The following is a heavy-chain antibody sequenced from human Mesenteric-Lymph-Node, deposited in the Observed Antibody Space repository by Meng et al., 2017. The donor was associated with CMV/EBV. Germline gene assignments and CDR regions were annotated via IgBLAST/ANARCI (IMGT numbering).Heavy chain of an antibody. J-gene: IGHJ5*02. CDR1: GGSISSGDYY. CDR2: IYYSGTT. D-gene: IGHD6-13*01. CDR3: ARSSSWYRNWFDP. Sequence: SETLSLTCTVSGGSISSGDYYWSWIRQPPGKGLEWIGYIYYSGTTYCNPSLKSRVTISIDTSKNQFSLKLSSVTAADTAVYYCARSSSWYRNWFDPWGQGTLVTVSS. V-gene: IGHV4-30-4*08.